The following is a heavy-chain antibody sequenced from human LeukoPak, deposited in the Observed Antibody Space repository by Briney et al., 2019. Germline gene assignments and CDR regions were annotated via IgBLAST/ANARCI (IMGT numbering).Heavy chain of an antibody. Sequence: SQTLSLTCAVSGGSISSGGYSWSWIRQPPGKGLEWIGYIYHSGSTYYNPSLKSRVTISVDRSKNQFSLKLSSVTAADTAVYYCAREDSSVFDYWGQGTLGTVSS. D-gene: IGHD3-22*01. J-gene: IGHJ4*02. V-gene: IGHV4-30-2*01. CDR2: IYHSGST. CDR3: AREDSSVFDY. CDR1: GGSISSGGYS.